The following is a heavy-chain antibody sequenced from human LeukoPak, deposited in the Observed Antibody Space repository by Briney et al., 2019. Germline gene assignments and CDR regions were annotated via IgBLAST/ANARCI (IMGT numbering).Heavy chain of an antibody. CDR3: AIFPDVDIVATISRG. Sequence: GASVKVSCKASGYTFISYDINWVRQASGQALECMGWMNPNSGNTGYGQQFQGRVTMTSNTSISTAYMELSSLRSEDTAVYYCAIFPDVDIVATISRGWGQGTLVTVSS. CDR1: GYTFISYD. CDR2: MNPNSGNT. J-gene: IGHJ4*02. D-gene: IGHD5-12*01. V-gene: IGHV1-8*01.